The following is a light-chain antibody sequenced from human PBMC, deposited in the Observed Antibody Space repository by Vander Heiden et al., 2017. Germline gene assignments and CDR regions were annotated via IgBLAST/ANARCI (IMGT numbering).Light chain of an antibody. Sequence: EIVLTQSRATLSLSPGERATLSCRASQSVSRFLAWYQQKPGQAPRLLIDDASIRATGIPVRFRGSGSGTDFILTISSLEPEDFAVYYCQQRSNCPLTFGGGTKVEIK. CDR3: QQRSNCPLT. CDR1: QSVSRF. V-gene: IGKV3-11*01. J-gene: IGKJ4*01. CDR2: DAS.